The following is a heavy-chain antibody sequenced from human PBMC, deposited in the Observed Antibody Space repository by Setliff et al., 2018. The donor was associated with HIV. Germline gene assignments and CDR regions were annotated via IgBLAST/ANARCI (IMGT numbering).Heavy chain of an antibody. Sequence: SETLSLTCAVYGGSFSGYYWSWIRQPPGRGLEWIGEINHSGSTNYNPSLKSRVTISVDMSKNQFSLKLSSVTAADTAVYYCARGSKGGFFDYWGQGTLVTVSS. V-gene: IGHV4-34*01. CDR2: INHSGST. D-gene: IGHD3-16*01. J-gene: IGHJ4*02. CDR3: ARGSKGGFFDY. CDR1: GGSFSGYY.